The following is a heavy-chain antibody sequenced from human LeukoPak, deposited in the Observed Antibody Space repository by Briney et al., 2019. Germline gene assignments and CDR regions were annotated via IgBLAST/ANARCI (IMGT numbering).Heavy chain of an antibody. D-gene: IGHD3-10*01. CDR1: GFTFSSYG. CDR2: ISGSGGST. J-gene: IGHJ4*02. CDR3: AKDLWFGGY. Sequence: PGGSLRLSCAASGFTFSSYGMSWVRQAPGKGLEWVSGISGSGGSTYYADSVKGRFTISRDNSKNTLYLQMNTMRAEDTAVYYCAKDLWFGGYWGQGTLVTVSS. V-gene: IGHV3-23*01.